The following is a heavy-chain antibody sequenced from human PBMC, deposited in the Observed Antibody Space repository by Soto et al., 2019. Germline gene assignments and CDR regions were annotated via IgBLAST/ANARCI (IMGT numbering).Heavy chain of an antibody. Sequence: EMQLVESGGGLVKPGGSLRISCAASGFTFSNYWMHWVRQTPGKGLVWVSRISTDGSSTWDADSVKGRFNISRNSAKNTLYLHMSRQRAEDTAVYYCARGGRRVGYYYGMDVWGQGTTVAVSS. CDR3: ARGGRRVGYYYGMDV. CDR1: GFTFSNYW. CDR2: ISTDGSST. J-gene: IGHJ6*02. V-gene: IGHV3-74*01.